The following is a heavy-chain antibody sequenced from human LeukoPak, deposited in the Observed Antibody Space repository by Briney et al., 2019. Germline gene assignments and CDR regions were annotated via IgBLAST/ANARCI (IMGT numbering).Heavy chain of an antibody. V-gene: IGHV4-59*08. CDR3: ARHADYYDSGYNWFDP. CDR1: GGSISSYY. D-gene: IGHD3-22*01. J-gene: IGHJ5*02. CDR2: IYYSGST. Sequence: PSETLSLTCTVSGGSISSYYWSWIRQPPGKGLEWIGYIYYSGSTNYNPSLKSRVTISVDTSKNQFSLKLSSVTAADTAVYYCARHADYYDSGYNWFDPWGRGTLVTVSS.